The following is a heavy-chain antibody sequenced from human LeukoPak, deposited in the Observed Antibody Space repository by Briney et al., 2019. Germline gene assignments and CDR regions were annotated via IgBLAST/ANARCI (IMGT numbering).Heavy chain of an antibody. J-gene: IGHJ4*02. CDR3: ARDQGWEPHHYFDY. CDR2: ISSSDTTI. CDR1: GFTFSSYG. D-gene: IGHD1-26*01. V-gene: IGHV3-48*01. Sequence: GGSLRHSCAASGFTFSSYGMNWVRQAPGKGLEWVSYISSSDTTIYYADSVKGRFTISRDKAKNALYLQMNSLRAEDTAVYYCARDQGWEPHHYFDYWGQGPLLTVSS.